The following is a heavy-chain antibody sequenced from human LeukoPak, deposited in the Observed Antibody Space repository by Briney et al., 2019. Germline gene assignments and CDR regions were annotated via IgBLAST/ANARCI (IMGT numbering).Heavy chain of an antibody. J-gene: IGHJ6*03. CDR1: GYSPTGLA. CDR2: FDPEDGDP. CDR3: ATVGLIGDRYYFYMDV. V-gene: IGHV1-24*01. D-gene: IGHD3-3*01. Sequence: ASVKVSCKVSGYSPTGLAIHWVRQAPGKGLEWMGGFDPEDGDPLYPQRFKGRFTMTEDTSTNTFYMELSSLRSEDTAVYYCATVGLIGDRYYFYMDVWGKGTTVTVSS.